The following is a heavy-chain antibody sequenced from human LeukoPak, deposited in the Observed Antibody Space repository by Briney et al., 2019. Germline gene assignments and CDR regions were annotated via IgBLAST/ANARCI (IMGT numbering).Heavy chain of an antibody. CDR3: ARYPYSTSSWSDP. V-gene: IGHV3-23*01. D-gene: IGHD6-6*01. CDR1: GFTFSSYA. J-gene: IGHJ5*02. CDR2: ISGSGGST. Sequence: GGSLRLSCAASGFTFSSYAMSWVRQAPGKGLEWVSGISGSGGSTYYADSVRGRFTISRDNSKNTLYLQLNSLRAEDTAVYYCARYPYSTSSWSDPWGQGTLVTVSS.